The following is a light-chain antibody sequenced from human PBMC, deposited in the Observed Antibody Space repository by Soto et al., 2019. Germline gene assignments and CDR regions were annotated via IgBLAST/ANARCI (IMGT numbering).Light chain of an antibody. Sequence: DIQMTQSPSSLSSSVGDRVTITCQASQNINNYLNWYQQKPGRAPKLLIYDASSLESGVPSRFSGSGSGTEFTLTIISLQPDDFATYYCQQYNSYLWTFGQGTKVDI. CDR3: QQYNSYLWT. CDR1: QNINNY. J-gene: IGKJ1*01. V-gene: IGKV1-5*01. CDR2: DAS.